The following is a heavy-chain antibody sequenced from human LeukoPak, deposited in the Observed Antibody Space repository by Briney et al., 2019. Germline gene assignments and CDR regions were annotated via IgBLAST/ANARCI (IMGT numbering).Heavy chain of an antibody. J-gene: IGHJ4*02. CDR1: GDSISSSSSY. V-gene: IGHV4-39*07. Sequence: PSETLSLTCTVSGDSISSSSSYWGWIRQPPGKGLEWIGEINHSGSTNYNPSLKSRVTISVDTSKNQFSLKLSSVTAADTAVYYCARGLLLWFGATYYFDYWGQGTLVTVSS. CDR2: INHSGST. D-gene: IGHD3-10*01. CDR3: ARGLLLWFGATYYFDY.